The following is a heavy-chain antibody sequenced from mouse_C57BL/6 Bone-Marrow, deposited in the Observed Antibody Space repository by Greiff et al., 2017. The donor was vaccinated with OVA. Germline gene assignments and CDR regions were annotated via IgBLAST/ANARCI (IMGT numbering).Heavy chain of an antibody. D-gene: IGHD1-1*01. V-gene: IGHV14-4*01. Sequence: EVKLMESGAELVRPGASVKLSCTASGFNIKDDYMHWVKQRPEQGLEWIGWIDPENGDTEYASKFQGKATITADTSSNTAYLQLSSLTSEDTAVYYCTTPWWITTVAFDYWGQGTTLTVSS. CDR1: GFNIKDDY. CDR3: TTPWWITTVAFDY. J-gene: IGHJ2*01. CDR2: IDPENGDT.